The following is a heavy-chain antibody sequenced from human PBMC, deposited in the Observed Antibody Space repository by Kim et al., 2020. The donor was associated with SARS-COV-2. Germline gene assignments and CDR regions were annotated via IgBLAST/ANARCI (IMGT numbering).Heavy chain of an antibody. V-gene: IGHV3-7*01. D-gene: IGHD6-19*01. CDR2: IKQDGSEK. CDR1: GFTLNTYW. CDR3: VRDGSGWYLHSFDI. Sequence: GGSLRLSCVVSGFTLNTYWMSWVRQAPGKGLEWVANIKQDGSEKYYVDSVKGRFTISRDNTKNSLYLQMNSLRAEDTAVYYCVRDGSGWYLHSFDIWGQGTMVTVSS. J-gene: IGHJ3*02.